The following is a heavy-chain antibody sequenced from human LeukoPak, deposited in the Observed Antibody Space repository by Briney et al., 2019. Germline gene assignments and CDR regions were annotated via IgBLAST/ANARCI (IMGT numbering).Heavy chain of an antibody. V-gene: IGHV1-2*02. CDR2: INPNSGGT. CDR1: GYTFSGYY. Sequence: GASVKVSCKASGYTFSGYYMHWVRQAPGQGLEWMGWINPNSGGTNYAQKFQGRVTMTRDTSISTAYMELSRLRSDDTAVYYCARVAGYCTNGVCYGGDTNDYWGQGTLVTVSS. J-gene: IGHJ4*02. CDR3: ARVAGYCTNGVCYGGDTNDY. D-gene: IGHD2-8*01.